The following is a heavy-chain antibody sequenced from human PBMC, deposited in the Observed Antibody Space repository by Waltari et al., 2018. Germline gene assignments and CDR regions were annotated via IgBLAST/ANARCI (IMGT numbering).Heavy chain of an antibody. J-gene: IGHJ4*02. CDR2: ISISGDAI. Sequence: QVQLVESGGDLVKPGGSLRLSFAASGFSFRDYYMTWIRQAPGKGLECVSYISISGDAIYYADSVKGRFTISRDNARNSLYLQMNSLRADDTAVYFCVRDDNWGSLDFWGQGVLVTVSS. CDR1: GFSFRDYY. D-gene: IGHD1-1*01. CDR3: VRDDNWGSLDF. V-gene: IGHV3-11*01.